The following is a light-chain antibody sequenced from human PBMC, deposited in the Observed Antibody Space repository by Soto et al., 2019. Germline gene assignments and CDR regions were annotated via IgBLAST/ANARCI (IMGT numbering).Light chain of an antibody. CDR2: GAS. Sequence: EIVMTQSPATLSVSPGERATLSCRASQSVSGNLAWYQQKLGQAPRLLIFGASTRATNIPARFSGSGSGTQFTLTISSLQSEDFAVYYCQQYNTWPYTFGQGTKLEIK. CDR3: QQYNTWPYT. CDR1: QSVSGN. J-gene: IGKJ2*01. V-gene: IGKV3-15*01.